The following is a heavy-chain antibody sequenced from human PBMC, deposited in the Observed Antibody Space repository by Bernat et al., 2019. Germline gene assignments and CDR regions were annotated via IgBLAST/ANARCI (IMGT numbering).Heavy chain of an antibody. D-gene: IGHD3-16*02. J-gene: IGHJ3*02. V-gene: IGHV1-18*04. Sequence: QVQLVQSGAEVKKPGASVKVSCKASGYTFTSYGISWVRQAPGQGLEWMGWISAYNGNTNYAQKLQGRVTMTTDTSTSTAYMELRSLRSDDTAVYYCARPREPWGSYRYSAFDIWGQVTMVTVSS. CDR2: ISAYNGNT. CDR1: GYTFTSYG. CDR3: ARPREPWGSYRYSAFDI.